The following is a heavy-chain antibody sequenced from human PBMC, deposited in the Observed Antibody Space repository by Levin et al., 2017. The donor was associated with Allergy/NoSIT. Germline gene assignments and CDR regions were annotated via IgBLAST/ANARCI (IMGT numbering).Heavy chain of an antibody. CDR1: GFTFSSYA. CDR2: ISYDGSNK. CDR3: ARDSSGPQSDGDY. V-gene: IGHV3-30*04. D-gene: IGHD6-19*01. Sequence: GGSLRLSCAASGFTFSSYAMHWVRQAPGKGLEWVAVISYDGSNKYYADSVKGRFTISRDNSKNTLYLQMNSLRAEDTAVYYCARDSSGPQSDGDYWGQGTLVTVSS. J-gene: IGHJ4*02.